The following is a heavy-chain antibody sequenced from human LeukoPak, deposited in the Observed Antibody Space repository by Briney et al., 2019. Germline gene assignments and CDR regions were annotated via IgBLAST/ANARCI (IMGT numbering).Heavy chain of an antibody. V-gene: IGHV1-2*02. D-gene: IGHD3-10*01. CDR3: ARELDYYYGSGRPFDY. CDR1: GYTFTGYY. J-gene: IGHJ4*02. Sequence: ASVKVSRKASGYTFTGYYMHWVRQAPGQGLEWMGWINPNSGGTNYAQKFQGRVTMTRDTSISTAYMELSRLRSDDTAVYYCARELDYYYGSGRPFDYWGQGTLVTVSS. CDR2: INPNSGGT.